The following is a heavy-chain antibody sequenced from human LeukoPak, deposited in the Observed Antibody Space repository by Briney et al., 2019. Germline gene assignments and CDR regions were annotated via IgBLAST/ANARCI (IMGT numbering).Heavy chain of an antibody. CDR2: ISYDGSNQ. D-gene: IGHD6-19*01. CDR1: GFTFSSYV. J-gene: IGHJ1*01. V-gene: IGHV3-30*03. Sequence: PGGSLRLSCAASGFTFSSYVMHWVRQAPGKGLEWVAVISYDGSNQYYADSVKGRFTISRDNSNNTLFLHLNSLRGEDTAVYYCTRNSGWYGLSWGQGTLVTVSS. CDR3: TRNSGWYGLS.